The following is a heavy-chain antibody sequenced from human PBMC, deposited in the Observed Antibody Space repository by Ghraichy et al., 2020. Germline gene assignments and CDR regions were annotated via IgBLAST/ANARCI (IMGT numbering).Heavy chain of an antibody. V-gene: IGHV2-5*01. CDR2: IYWNDVQ. CDR1: VFSLKTSGVG. Sequence: SGPTLVKPTQTHTMTCNYTVFSLKTSGVGVGWILQPTGEDLGWIDLIYWNDVQRFNTSMKTGLTITKDASRNRVVITLNNINPVDTGTYYCARGRRLYDGTVVCSIIDYWGQGTVITVSS. D-gene: IGHD3-22*01. CDR3: ARGRRLYDGTVVCSIIDY. J-gene: IGHJ4*02.